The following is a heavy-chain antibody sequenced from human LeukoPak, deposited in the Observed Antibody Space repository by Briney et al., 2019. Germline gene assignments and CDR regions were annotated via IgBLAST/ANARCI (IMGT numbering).Heavy chain of an antibody. Sequence: PSETLSLTCTVSGYSISSGYYWGWIRQPPGKGLEWIGYIYSSGSTNYNPSLKSRVTISIDTSNNQFSLKLSSVTAADTAVYYCARGRIAAAPYFDYWGQGTLVTVSS. CDR1: GYSISSGYY. V-gene: IGHV4-38-2*02. D-gene: IGHD6-13*01. CDR3: ARGRIAAAPYFDY. CDR2: IYSSGST. J-gene: IGHJ4*02.